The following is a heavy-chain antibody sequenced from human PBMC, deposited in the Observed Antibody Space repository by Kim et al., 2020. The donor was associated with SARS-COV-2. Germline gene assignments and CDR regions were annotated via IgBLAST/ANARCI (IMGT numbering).Heavy chain of an antibody. CDR1: GYTFTSYG. D-gene: IGHD6-19*01. CDR3: ASTKLHSSGWYNHDAFDI. CDR2: ISAYNGNT. J-gene: IGHJ3*02. V-gene: IGHV1-18*01. Sequence: ASVKVSCKASGYTFTSYGISWVRQAPGQGLEWMGWISAYNGNTNYAQKLQGRVTMTTDTSTSTAYMELRSLRSDDTAVYYCASTKLHSSGWYNHDAFDIWGQGTMVTVSS.